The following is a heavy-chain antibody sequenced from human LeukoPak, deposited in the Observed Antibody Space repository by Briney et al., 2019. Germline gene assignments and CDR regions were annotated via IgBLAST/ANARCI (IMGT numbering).Heavy chain of an antibody. CDR3: ARETAYCGGDCYSAFDY. D-gene: IGHD2-21*02. J-gene: IGHJ4*02. CDR1: GFTFSSYE. V-gene: IGHV3-48*03. Sequence: GGSPRLSWGASGFTFSSYEMNWVRQAQGKGLEWVSYISSSGSTIYYADSVKGRFTISRDNAKNSLYLQMNSLRAEDTAVYYCARETAYCGGDCYSAFDYWGQGTLVTVSS. CDR2: ISSSGSTI.